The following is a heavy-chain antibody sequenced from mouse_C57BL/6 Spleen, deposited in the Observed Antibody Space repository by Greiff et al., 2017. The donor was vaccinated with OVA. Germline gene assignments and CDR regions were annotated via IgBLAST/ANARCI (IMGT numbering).Heavy chain of an antibody. CDR2: IYPGDGDT. Sequence: QVQLQQSGPELVKPGASVTISCKASGYAFSSSWMNWVKQRPGKGLEWIGRIYPGDGDTNYNGKFKGKATLTADKSSSTAYMQLSSLTSEDSAVYFCATTEAMDYWGKGTSVTVSS. D-gene: IGHD1-1*01. V-gene: IGHV1-82*01. CDR3: ATTEAMDY. J-gene: IGHJ4*01. CDR1: GYAFSSSW.